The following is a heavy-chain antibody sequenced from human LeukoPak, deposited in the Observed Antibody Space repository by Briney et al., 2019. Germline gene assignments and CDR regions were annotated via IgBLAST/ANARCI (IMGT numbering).Heavy chain of an antibody. Sequence: GASEKVSCKPSGYTFTSHVMNWLRLAPGPGLEWTGWLNPNTGNPTYVEGFTGRLGLSLDIGVRPAYQQIRSLKAEDTAVYYCARDARRIAAGGSYCWGQGTLVSVSS. D-gene: IGHD6-13*01. V-gene: IGHV7-4-1*02. J-gene: IGHJ4*02. CDR3: ARDARRIAAGGSYC. CDR2: LNPNTGNP. CDR1: GYTFTSHV.